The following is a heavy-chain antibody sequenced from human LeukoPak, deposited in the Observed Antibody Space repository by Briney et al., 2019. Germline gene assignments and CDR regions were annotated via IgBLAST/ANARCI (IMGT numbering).Heavy chain of an antibody. J-gene: IGHJ4*02. V-gene: IGHV3-49*04. Sequence: GGSLRLSCTASGFTFADYAMTWVRQAPGKGLEWVGFIRSKAYGGTTEYAASVKGRFTISRDDSKSIAYLRMNSLKTEDTAVYYCTVVVITRFDQWGQGTLVTVSS. D-gene: IGHD3-22*01. CDR1: GFTFADYA. CDR3: TVVVITRFDQ. CDR2: IRSKAYGGTT.